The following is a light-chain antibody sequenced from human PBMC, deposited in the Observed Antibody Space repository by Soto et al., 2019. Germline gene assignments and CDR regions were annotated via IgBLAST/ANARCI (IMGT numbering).Light chain of an antibody. CDR3: QQYGSSPWT. CDR1: QSVSSSW. Sequence: EFMLTQSPGTLSLSTGERATLSCRASQSVSSSWLAWYQQKPGQAPRLLIYGASSRATGIPDRVSGSGSGTDFTLTISRLEPEDFAVYYCQQYGSSPWTFGQGTKVDIK. V-gene: IGKV3-20*01. CDR2: GAS. J-gene: IGKJ1*01.